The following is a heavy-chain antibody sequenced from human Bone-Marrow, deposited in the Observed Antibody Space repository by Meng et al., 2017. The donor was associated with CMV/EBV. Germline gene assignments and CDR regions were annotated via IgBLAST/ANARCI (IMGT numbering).Heavy chain of an antibody. CDR3: ARGGHSKVYYYGMDV. CDR1: GYTFTSYG. CDR2: ISAYNGNT. J-gene: IGHJ6*02. D-gene: IGHD4-11*01. Sequence: ASVKVSCKASGYTFTSYGISWVRQAPGQGLEWMGWISAYNGNTNYAQKLQGRVTMTTDTSTSTAYMELSSLRSEDTAVYYCARGGHSKVYYYGMDVWGQGTTVTVSS. V-gene: IGHV1-18*01.